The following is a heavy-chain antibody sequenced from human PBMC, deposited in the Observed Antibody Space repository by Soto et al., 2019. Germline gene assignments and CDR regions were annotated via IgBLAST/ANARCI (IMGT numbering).Heavy chain of an antibody. J-gene: IGHJ4*02. D-gene: IGHD5-12*01. V-gene: IGHV4-59*01. Sequence: SETLSLTCTVSGGSISSYYWSWIRQPPGKGLEWIGCIYYSGSTNYNPSLTSRVTISVATSKNQFSLNLRSVTAADTAVYYCARASWLQPIYFNYWGKETLGTVST. CDR3: ARASWLQPIYFNY. CDR2: IYYSGST. CDR1: GGSISSYY.